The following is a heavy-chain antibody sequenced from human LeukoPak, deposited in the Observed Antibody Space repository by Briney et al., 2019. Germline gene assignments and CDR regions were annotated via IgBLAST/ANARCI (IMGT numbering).Heavy chain of an antibody. D-gene: IGHD1-26*01. V-gene: IGHV3-74*01. CDR2: INEDGSTI. CDR3: ARVEVGGSYSKFDY. CDR1: GFSFSGYW. J-gene: IGHJ4*02. Sequence: PGGSLRLSCAASGFSFSGYWMHWVRPAPGEGLVCVSRINEDGSTINYADSVKGRFTISRDNAKNTLSLQMNSLRAEDTAVYYCARVEVGGSYSKFDYWGQGTLVTVSS.